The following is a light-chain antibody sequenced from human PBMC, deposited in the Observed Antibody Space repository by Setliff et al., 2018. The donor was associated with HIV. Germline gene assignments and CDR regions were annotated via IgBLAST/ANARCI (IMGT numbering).Light chain of an antibody. CDR1: SSNIGSNT. CDR2: TNN. Sequence: SALTQPPSASGTPGQRVTISCSGSSSNIGSNTVNWYQQLPGTAPKLLICTNNQRPSGVPDRFSGSKSDTSASLAISGLQSEDEADYYCAAWDDSLNGYVFGTGTKVTVL. CDR3: AAWDDSLNGYV. V-gene: IGLV1-44*01. J-gene: IGLJ1*01.